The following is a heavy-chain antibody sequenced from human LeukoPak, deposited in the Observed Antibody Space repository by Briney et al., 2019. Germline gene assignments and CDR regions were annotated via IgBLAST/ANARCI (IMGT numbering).Heavy chain of an antibody. CDR2: IYPGDSDT. CDR3: AGATWEFVDPFYFDF. D-gene: IGHD1-26*01. V-gene: IGHV5-51*01. CDR1: GYNFRTYW. Sequence: GESLKISCTCSGYNFRTYWIGWVRQMPGKGLEWMGIIYPGDSDTRYSPSFKGQVTISADRSISPAYLQWSSLKASDTAIYCCAGATWEFVDPFYFDFWGQGTLVTVSS. J-gene: IGHJ4*02.